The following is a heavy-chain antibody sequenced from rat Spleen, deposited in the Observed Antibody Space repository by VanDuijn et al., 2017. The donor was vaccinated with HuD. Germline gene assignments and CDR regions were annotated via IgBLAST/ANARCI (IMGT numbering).Heavy chain of an antibody. CDR2: IWTNGNT. J-gene: IGHJ3*01. V-gene: IGHV2-30*01. CDR3: TSPFRWFAY. Sequence: QVQLKESGPGLVQPSQTLSLTCTVSGFSLINYNVHWVRQPTGKGLEWMGVIWTNGNTDYNSALNSRLSISRDTSKSQVFLKMHSLQTEDTAIYFCTSPFRWFAYWGQGTLVSVPS. CDR1: GFSLINYN.